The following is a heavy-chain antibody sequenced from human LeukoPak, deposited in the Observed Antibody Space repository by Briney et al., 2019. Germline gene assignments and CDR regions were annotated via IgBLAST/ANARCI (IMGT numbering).Heavy chain of an antibody. CDR3: ASGRGPTYYYDSSGYYS. D-gene: IGHD3-22*01. CDR1: GGSNSSGGYY. J-gene: IGHJ4*02. Sequence: SETLSLTCTVSGGSNSSGGYYWSWIRQHPGKGLEWIGYIYYSGSTYYNPSLKSRVTISVDTSKNQFSLKLSSVTAADTAVYYCASGRGPTYYYDSSGYYSWGQGTLVTVSS. V-gene: IGHV4-31*03. CDR2: IYYSGST.